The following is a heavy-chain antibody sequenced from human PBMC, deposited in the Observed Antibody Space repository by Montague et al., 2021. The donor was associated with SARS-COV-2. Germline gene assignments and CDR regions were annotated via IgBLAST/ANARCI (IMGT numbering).Heavy chain of an antibody. CDR1: GFTFSEYH. D-gene: IGHD1-14*01. V-gene: IGHV3-21*06. CDR2: ISRDSAEV. J-gene: IGHJ4*02. CDR3: ARDSGITGAGDY. Sequence: SLRLSFAASGFTFSEYHMTWVRQAPGKGLQWVSYISRDSAEVYYAESVKGRFSISRDNDRSALYLQLNNLRNEDTATYYCARDSGITGAGDYWGQGTLVVVSS.